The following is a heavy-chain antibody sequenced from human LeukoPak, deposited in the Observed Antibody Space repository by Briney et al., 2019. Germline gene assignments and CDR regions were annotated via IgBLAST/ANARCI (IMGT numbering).Heavy chain of an antibody. J-gene: IGHJ4*02. D-gene: IGHD5-12*01. CDR3: AKRGSGYEDY. CDR1: GFTFSGYA. CDR2: LSGSGGST. V-gene: IGHV3-23*01. Sequence: PGGSLRLSCAASGFTFSGYAMSWVRQAPGKGLEWVSALSGSGGSTYYADSVKGRFTISRDNSKNTLYLQMNNLRAEDTAVYYCAKRGSGYEDYWGQGTLVTVSS.